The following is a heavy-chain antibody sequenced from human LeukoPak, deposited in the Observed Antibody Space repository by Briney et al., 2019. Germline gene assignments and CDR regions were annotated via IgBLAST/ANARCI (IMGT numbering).Heavy chain of an antibody. Sequence: GGSLRLSCAASGFTFSDYFMSWIRQAPEKGLECVLYIGPSSDNINYADSVKGRFTVSRDHAKNSLYLQMNSLRAEDTAVYYCARVNPTNSGFYAYWGQGTLVTVSS. J-gene: IGHJ1*01. CDR3: ARVNPTNSGFYAY. CDR1: GFTFSDYF. V-gene: IGHV3-11*04. CDR2: IGPSSDNI. D-gene: IGHD3-22*01.